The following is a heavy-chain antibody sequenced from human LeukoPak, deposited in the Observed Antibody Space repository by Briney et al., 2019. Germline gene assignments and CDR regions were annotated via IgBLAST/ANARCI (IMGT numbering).Heavy chain of an antibody. CDR2: ISAYNGNT. D-gene: IGHD5-24*01. Sequence: ASVKVSCKASGYTFTSYGISWVRQAPGQGLEWMGWISAYNGNTNYAQKLQGRATMTTDTSTSTAYMELRSLRSDDTAVYYCARNQAGGWLQLFDYWGQGTLVTVSS. CDR3: ARNQAGGWLQLFDY. J-gene: IGHJ4*02. V-gene: IGHV1-18*01. CDR1: GYTFTSYG.